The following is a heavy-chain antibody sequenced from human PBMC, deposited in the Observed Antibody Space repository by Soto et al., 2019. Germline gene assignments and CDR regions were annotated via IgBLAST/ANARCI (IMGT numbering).Heavy chain of an antibody. Sequence: ASVKVSCKASGYTFTSYGISWVRQAPGQGLEWMGWISAYNGNTNYAQKLQGRVTMTTDTSTSTAYMELRSLRSDDTAVYYCARDSDVAAAGTLFDYWGQGTLVTVSS. V-gene: IGHV1-18*01. D-gene: IGHD6-13*01. CDR2: ISAYNGNT. CDR1: GYTFTSYG. CDR3: ARDSDVAAAGTLFDY. J-gene: IGHJ4*02.